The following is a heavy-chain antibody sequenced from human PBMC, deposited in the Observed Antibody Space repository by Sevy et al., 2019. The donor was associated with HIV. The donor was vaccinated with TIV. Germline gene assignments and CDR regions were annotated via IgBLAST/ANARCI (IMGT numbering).Heavy chain of an antibody. CDR1: GFTFSHAW. CDR3: TLDGIWNVGNNYYYGMDV. V-gene: IGHV3-15*01. J-gene: IGHJ6*02. CDR2: IKSKTDGGTI. Sequence: GGSLRLSCAASGFTFSHAWMSWVRQAPGKGLEWVGRIKSKTDGGTIDYVAPVKGRFTIARDDSKNTLYLQLNSLKSEDTAVYYCTLDGIWNVGNNYYYGMDVWGQGTTVTASS. D-gene: IGHD1-1*01.